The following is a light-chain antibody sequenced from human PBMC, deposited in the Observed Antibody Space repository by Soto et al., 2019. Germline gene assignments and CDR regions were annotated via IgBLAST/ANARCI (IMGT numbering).Light chain of an antibody. J-gene: IGKJ5*01. Sequence: DIVMTQSPLSLPVTPGEPASISCRSSQSLLHSNGYNYLDWYVQKPGQSPQLLIYLGSNRAAGVPDRCSGSGSGTDFTLKISRVEAEDVGVYYCMEALQSVTFGQGTRLDIK. V-gene: IGKV2-28*01. CDR3: MEALQSVT. CDR1: QSLLHSNGYNY. CDR2: LGS.